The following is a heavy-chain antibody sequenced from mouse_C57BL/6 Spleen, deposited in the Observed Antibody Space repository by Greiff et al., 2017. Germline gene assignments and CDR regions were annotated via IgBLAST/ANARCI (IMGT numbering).Heavy chain of an antibody. J-gene: IGHJ2*01. CDR3: AELGQAFDY. CDR1: GYTFTSYW. D-gene: IGHD4-1*01. CDR2: IDPSDSYT. V-gene: IGHV1-69*01. Sequence: VQLQQPGAELVMPGASVKLSCKASGYTFTSYWMHWVKQRPGQGLEWIGEIDPSDSYTNYNQKFKGKSTLTVDKSSSTAYMQLSSLTTEDAAIYYCAELGQAFDYWGQGTTLTVSS.